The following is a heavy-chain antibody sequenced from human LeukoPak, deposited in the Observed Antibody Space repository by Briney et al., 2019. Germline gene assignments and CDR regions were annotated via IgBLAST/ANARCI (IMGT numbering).Heavy chain of an antibody. V-gene: IGHV3-64*01. CDR3: ARSVHSSSWSTVGY. Sequence: GGSLRLSCAASGFTFSSYAMHWVRQAPGKGLEYVSAIRSNGGSTYYANSVKGRFTISRDNSKNTLYLQMGSLRAEDMAVYYCARSVHSSSWSTVGYWGQGTLVTVSS. D-gene: IGHD6-13*01. CDR1: GFTFSSYA. J-gene: IGHJ4*02. CDR2: IRSNGGST.